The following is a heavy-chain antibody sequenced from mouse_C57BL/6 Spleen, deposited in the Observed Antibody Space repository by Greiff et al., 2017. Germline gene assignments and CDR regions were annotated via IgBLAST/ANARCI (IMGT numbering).Heavy chain of an antibody. CDR3: ARPPEYTYAMGY. J-gene: IGHJ4*01. CDR2: IRLKSDNYAT. D-gene: IGHD5-1*01. Sequence: EVKLVESGGGLVQPGGSMKLSCVASGFTFSNYWMNWVRQSPEKGLEWVAQIRLKSDNYATHYAESVKGRVTISRDDSKISVYLQMNNLKAEDTGIYYCARPPEYTYAMGYWGQGTSLTVSS. CDR1: GFTFSNYW. V-gene: IGHV6-3*01.